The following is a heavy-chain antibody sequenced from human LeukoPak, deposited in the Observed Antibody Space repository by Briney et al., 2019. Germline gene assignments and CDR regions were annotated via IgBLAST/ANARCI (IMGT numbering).Heavy chain of an antibody. V-gene: IGHV3-23*01. CDR1: GFTFSSYA. CDR3: AKGVASTWNGDTWFDP. D-gene: IGHD1-1*01. Sequence: GGSLRLSCAASGFTFSSYAMNWVRQAPGKGLEWVSAIRVFGGGGSTYYADSVKDRFTISRDNSKNTLYLQMNSLRAEDTAVYNCAKGVASTWNGDTWFDPWGQGTLVTVSS. J-gene: IGHJ5*02. CDR2: IRVFGGGGST.